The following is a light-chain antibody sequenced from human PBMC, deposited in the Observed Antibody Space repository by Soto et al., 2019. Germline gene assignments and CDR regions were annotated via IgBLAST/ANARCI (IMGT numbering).Light chain of an antibody. V-gene: IGKV1-5*01. CDR1: QSISSW. CDR2: DAS. CDR3: QQYNIYPYT. J-gene: IGKJ2*01. Sequence: DIQMTQSTSTLSASVGDRVTITCRASQSISSWLAWYQQKPGKAPKLLIYDASSLESGVPSRFSGSGSGTEFTLTISSLQPDDFATYYCQQYNIYPYTFGQGTKLEIK.